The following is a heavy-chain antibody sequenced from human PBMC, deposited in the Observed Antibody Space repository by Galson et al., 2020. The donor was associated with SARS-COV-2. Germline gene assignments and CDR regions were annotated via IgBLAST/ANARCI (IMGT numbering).Heavy chain of an antibody. CDR3: ATGNYVWGSYRDPYRTE. CDR2: FDPEDGET. D-gene: IGHD3-16*02. Sequence: ASVKVSCKVSGYTLTELSMHWVRQAPGKGLEWMGGFDPEDGETIYAQKFQGRVTMTEDTSTDTAYMELSGLGSEDTAVYYCATGNYVWGSYRDPYRTEWGQGTLVTVSS. J-gene: IGHJ4*02. V-gene: IGHV1-24*01. CDR1: GYTLTELS.